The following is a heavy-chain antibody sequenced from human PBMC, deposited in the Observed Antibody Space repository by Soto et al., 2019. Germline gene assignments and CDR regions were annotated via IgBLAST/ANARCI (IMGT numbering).Heavy chain of an antibody. V-gene: IGHV1-58*02. CDR1: GFIFTTFG. Sequence: QMKLVQSGPEVKKPGTSVKVSCKASGFIFTTFGIQWVRQARGQRLEWIGWISVGNANTNYAQKFQERVTITRDMSTSTAYMEIRSLTSEDTDVYYCAAADSSGYYGGWGQGTQVTVSS. D-gene: IGHD3-22*01. CDR2: ISVGNANT. J-gene: IGHJ4*02. CDR3: AAADSSGYYGG.